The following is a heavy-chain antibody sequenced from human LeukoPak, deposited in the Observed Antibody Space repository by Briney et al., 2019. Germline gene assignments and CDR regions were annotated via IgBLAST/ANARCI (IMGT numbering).Heavy chain of an antibody. CDR2: ISSSSTTI. V-gene: IGHV3-48*01. D-gene: IGHD6-6*01. Sequence: GGSLRLSCVASGFTFSSYNMNWVRQAPGKGLEWVSYISSSSTTIYYADSVKGRFTISRDNAKNSLYLQMNSLRGEDTAVYYCARDNEVARLSYWGQGTLVTVSS. J-gene: IGHJ4*02. CDR3: ARDNEVARLSY. CDR1: GFTFSSYN.